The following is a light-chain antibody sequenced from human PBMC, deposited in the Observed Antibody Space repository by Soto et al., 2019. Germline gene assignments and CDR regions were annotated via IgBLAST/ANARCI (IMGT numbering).Light chain of an antibody. CDR1: QSVSSY. CDR3: QQRSNWPPLT. J-gene: IGKJ4*01. CDR2: DAS. Sequence: EIVLTQSPATLSSSPGERATLSCRASQSVSSYIAWYQQKPGQAPRLLIYDASNRATGIPARFSGSGSGTDFTLTISRLEPEDFAVYYCQQRSNWPPLTFGGGTKVEI. V-gene: IGKV3-11*01.